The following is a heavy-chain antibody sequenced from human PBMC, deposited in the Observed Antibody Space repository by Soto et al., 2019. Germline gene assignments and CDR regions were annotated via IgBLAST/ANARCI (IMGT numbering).Heavy chain of an antibody. CDR1: GESVIDYY. J-gene: IGHJ4*02. D-gene: IGHD3-10*01. CDR3: ARSGYYGFVY. V-gene: IGHV4-59*02. Sequence: SETLSLTCAVSGESVIDYYWSWIRQPPGKGLEWIGHIYYTGSTNYNPSLRSRVTMSQDTSKNQFSLKLASVTAADTAVYYCARSGYYGFVYWGQGTLVTVSS. CDR2: IYYTGST.